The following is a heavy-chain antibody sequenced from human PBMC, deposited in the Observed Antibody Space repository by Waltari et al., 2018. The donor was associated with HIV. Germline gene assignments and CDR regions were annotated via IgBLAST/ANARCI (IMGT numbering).Heavy chain of an antibody. CDR2: MNPKTGNT. CDR3: ARQGAGDYGDYLFDY. D-gene: IGHD4-17*01. Sequence: QVQLVQSGTEVKEPGASLKVSCKASGYPFSDNDINWVRQAPGQGLEGMGWMNPKTGNTGFAQTLQGRVILTRDASMNTAYMELNNLTSGDTAVYYCARQGAGDYGDYLFDYWGQGTLLTVSS. V-gene: IGHV1-8*01. CDR1: GYPFSDND. J-gene: IGHJ4*02.